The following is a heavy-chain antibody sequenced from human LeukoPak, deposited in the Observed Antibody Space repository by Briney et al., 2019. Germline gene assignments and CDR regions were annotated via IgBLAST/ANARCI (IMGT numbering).Heavy chain of an antibody. CDR1: GFPFSSYA. D-gene: IGHD5-24*01. Sequence: GGSLRLPCAASGFPFSSYAMSWVRQAPGKGLEWVSAISGSGGSTYYADSVKGRFTISRDNSKNTLYLQMNSLRAEDTAVYYCAKGLDGYNSLCDYWGQGTLVTVSS. J-gene: IGHJ4*02. V-gene: IGHV3-23*01. CDR2: ISGSGGST. CDR3: AKGLDGYNSLCDY.